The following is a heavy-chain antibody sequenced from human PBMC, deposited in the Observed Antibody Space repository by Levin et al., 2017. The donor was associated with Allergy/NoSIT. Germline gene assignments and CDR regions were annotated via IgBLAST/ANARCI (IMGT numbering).Heavy chain of an antibody. D-gene: IGHD3-9*01. V-gene: IGHV4-34*01. CDR3: ARLPRPLYYDILTGAY. CDR1: GGSFSGYY. Sequence: SETLSLTCAVYGGSFSGYYWSWIRQPPGKGLEWIGEINHSGSTNYNPSLKSRVTISVDTSKNQFSLKLSSVTAADTAVYYCARLPRPLYYDILTGAYWGQGTLVTVSS. CDR2: INHSGST. J-gene: IGHJ4*02.